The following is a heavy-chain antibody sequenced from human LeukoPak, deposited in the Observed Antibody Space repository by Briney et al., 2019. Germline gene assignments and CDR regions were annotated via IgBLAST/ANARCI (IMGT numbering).Heavy chain of an antibody. CDR2: IHSDGST. D-gene: IGHD3-22*01. Sequence: PGGSLRLXCAASGLTVSTNYMTWVRQAPGKGLEWVSIIHSDGSTYYADSVKGRFTISRDNYKNTLYLQMNSLRGEDTAMYYCARDLDYFDSSGSHRRRNYFDYWGQGTLVTVSS. V-gene: IGHV3-53*01. J-gene: IGHJ4*02. CDR3: ARDLDYFDSSGSHRRRNYFDY. CDR1: GLTVSTNY.